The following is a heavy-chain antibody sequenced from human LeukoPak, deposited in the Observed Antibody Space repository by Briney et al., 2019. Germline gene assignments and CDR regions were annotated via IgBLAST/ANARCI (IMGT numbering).Heavy chain of an antibody. D-gene: IGHD2-15*01. CDR3: ARKGVIAAPFDF. CDR2: IDYDGGSG. Sequence: GGSLRLSCTVSGFTLSSYEMSWIRQAPGKGLEWVSSIDYDGGSGHYADSVKGRFTISRDNSTNTLYLQMNSLRAEDTAIYYCARKGVIAAPFDFWGQGTLVTVSS. V-gene: IGHV3-23*01. J-gene: IGHJ4*02. CDR1: GFTLSSYE.